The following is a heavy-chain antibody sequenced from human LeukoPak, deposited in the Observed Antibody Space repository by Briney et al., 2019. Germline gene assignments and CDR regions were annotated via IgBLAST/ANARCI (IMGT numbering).Heavy chain of an antibody. Sequence: ASVKVSCKASGYTFTGYYMHWVRQAPGQGLEWMGWISAYNGNTNYAQKLQGRVTMTTDTSTSTAYMELRSLRSDDTAVYYCARSPISYYYDSSGYYFNLFDYWGQGTLVTVS. CDR1: GYTFTGYY. V-gene: IGHV1-18*04. J-gene: IGHJ4*02. D-gene: IGHD3-22*01. CDR3: ARSPISYYYDSSGYYFNLFDY. CDR2: ISAYNGNT.